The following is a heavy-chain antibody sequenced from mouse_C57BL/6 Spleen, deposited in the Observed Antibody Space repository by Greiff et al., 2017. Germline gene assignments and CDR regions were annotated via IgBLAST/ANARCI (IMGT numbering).Heavy chain of an antibody. CDR1: GFTFSSYA. CDR2: ISDGGSYT. V-gene: IGHV5-4*01. D-gene: IGHD2-1*01. J-gene: IGHJ4*01. Sequence: EVQLVESGGGLVKPGGSLKLSCAASGFTFSSYAKSWVRQTPEKRLEWVATISDGGSYTYYPDNVKGRFTISRDNAKNNLYLQMSHLKSEDTAMYYCSRYYYGKVIYAMDYWGQGTSVTVSS. CDR3: SRYYYGKVIYAMDY.